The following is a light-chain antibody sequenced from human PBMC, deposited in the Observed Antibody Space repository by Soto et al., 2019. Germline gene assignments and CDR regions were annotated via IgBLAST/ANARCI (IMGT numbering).Light chain of an antibody. CDR3: QQYGSSPPIT. J-gene: IGKJ5*01. Sequence: EIVLTQSPGTLSLSPGERATLSCRASQSVSSSYLAWYQQKPGQAPRLLIYGASSRATGIPDRFSGSGSGTDFTLTISSLEPEDFAVDFCQQYGSSPPITFGHGTRLEIK. CDR1: QSVSSSY. CDR2: GAS. V-gene: IGKV3-20*01.